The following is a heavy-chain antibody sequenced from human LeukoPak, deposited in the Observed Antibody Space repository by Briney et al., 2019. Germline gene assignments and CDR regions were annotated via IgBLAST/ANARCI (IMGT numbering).Heavy chain of an antibody. D-gene: IGHD2-2*01. CDR1: GYSFTSYW. J-gene: IGHJ4*02. Sequence: GESLKISCKGSGYSFTSYWIGWVRQMPGKGLGWMGIIYPGDSDTRYSPSFQGQVTISADKSISTAYLQWSSLKASDTAMYYCARRSSYCRSTSCYIDYWGQGTLVTVS. V-gene: IGHV5-51*01. CDR3: ARRSSYCRSTSCYIDY. CDR2: IYPGDSDT.